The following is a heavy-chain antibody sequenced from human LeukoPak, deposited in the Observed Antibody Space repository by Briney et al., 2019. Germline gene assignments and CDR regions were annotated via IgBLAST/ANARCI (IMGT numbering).Heavy chain of an antibody. CDR2: IIPIFGTA. J-gene: IGHJ4*02. CDR1: GGTFSSYA. D-gene: IGHD3-10*01. CDR3: ARGHYGSGSYDFDY. Sequence: GASVKVSCKASGGTFSSYAISWVRQAPGQGLEWMGGIIPIFGTANYAQKFQGGVTITADEPTSTAYMELSSLRSEDTAVYYCARGHYGSGSYDFDYWGQGTLVTVSS. V-gene: IGHV1-69*01.